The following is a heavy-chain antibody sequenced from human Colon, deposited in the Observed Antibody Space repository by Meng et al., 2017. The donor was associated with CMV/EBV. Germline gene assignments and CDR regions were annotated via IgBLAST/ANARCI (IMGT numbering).Heavy chain of an antibody. CDR1: GFTFSRYA. Sequence: GGSLRLSCAASGFTFSRYAMSWVRQAPGRGLEWVAAITGSGDSPYYADSVKGRVTVSRDNAKNSLYLQMNSLRAEDMALYYCAKDIAAHYYYYGMDVWGQGTTVTVSS. V-gene: IGHV3-23*01. CDR2: ITGSGDSP. D-gene: IGHD6-25*01. J-gene: IGHJ6*02. CDR3: AKDIAAHYYYYGMDV.